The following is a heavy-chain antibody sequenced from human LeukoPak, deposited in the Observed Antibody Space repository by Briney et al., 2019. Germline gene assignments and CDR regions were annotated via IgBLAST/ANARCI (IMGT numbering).Heavy chain of an antibody. Sequence: SETLSLTCTVSGGSISSYYWSWIRQPPGKGLEWIGYIYYSGSTNYNPSLKSRVTISVDTSKNQFSLKLSSVTAADTAVYYCARVGVAADVIRYYYYMDVWGKGTTVTVSS. CDR2: IYYSGST. J-gene: IGHJ6*03. CDR1: GGSISSYY. V-gene: IGHV4-59*01. CDR3: ARVGVAADVIRYYYYMDV. D-gene: IGHD6-13*01.